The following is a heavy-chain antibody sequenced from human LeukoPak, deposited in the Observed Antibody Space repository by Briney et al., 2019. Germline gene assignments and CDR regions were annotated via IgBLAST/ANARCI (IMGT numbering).Heavy chain of an antibody. Sequence: SETLSLTCTVSGGSISSGGYYWSWIRQHPGKGLEWIGYIYYSGSTYYNPSLKSRVTISVDTSKNQFSLKLSSVTAADTAVYYCARAHPICSSTSCRYYFDYWGQGTLVTVSS. D-gene: IGHD2-2*01. CDR3: ARAHPICSSTSCRYYFDY. CDR2: IYYSGST. V-gene: IGHV4-31*03. CDR1: GGSISSGGYY. J-gene: IGHJ4*02.